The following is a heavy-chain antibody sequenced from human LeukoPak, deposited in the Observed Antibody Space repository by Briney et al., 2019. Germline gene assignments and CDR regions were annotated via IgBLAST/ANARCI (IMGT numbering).Heavy chain of an antibody. CDR3: ARHDGYSYGYIDS. CDR2: SYYTSKT. J-gene: IGHJ5*01. V-gene: IGHV4-39*01. Sequence: SETLSLTCTVSGGSISSSEYYWGWIRQPPGKGLEGSANSYYTSKTNYNPSLKSRVTISIDTSKNQFSLKLSSVAAADTAVYYCARHDGYSYGYIDSWGQGTLVTVSS. CDR1: GGSISSSEYY. D-gene: IGHD5-18*01.